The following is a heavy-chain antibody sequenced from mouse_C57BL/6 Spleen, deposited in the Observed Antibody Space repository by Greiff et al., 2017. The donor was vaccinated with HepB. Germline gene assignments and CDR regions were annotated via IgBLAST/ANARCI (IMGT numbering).Heavy chain of an antibody. CDR2: IRSKSNNYAT. CDR1: GFSFNTYA. J-gene: IGHJ4*01. Sequence: EVMLVESGGGLVQPKGSLKLSCAASGFSFNTYAMNWVRQAPGKGLEWVARIRSKSNNYATYYADSVKDRFTISRDDSESMLYLQMNNLKTEDTAMYYCVRHGGDSSVYVGGYYAMDYWGQGTSVTVSS. CDR3: VRHGGDSSVYVGGYYAMDY. D-gene: IGHD3-2*01. V-gene: IGHV10-1*01.